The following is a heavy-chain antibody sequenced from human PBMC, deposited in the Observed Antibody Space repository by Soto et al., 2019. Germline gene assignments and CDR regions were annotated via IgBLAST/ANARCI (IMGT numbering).Heavy chain of an antibody. D-gene: IGHD3-3*01. V-gene: IGHV4-39*01. Sequence: SETLSLTCTVSGGSISSSSYYWGWIRQPPGKGLEWIGSIYYSGSTYYNPSLKSRVTISVDTSKNQFSLKLSSVTAADTAVYYCARQEYYDFWTVRYYFDYWGQGTLVTVSS. J-gene: IGHJ4*02. CDR2: IYYSGST. CDR3: ARQEYYDFWTVRYYFDY. CDR1: GGSISSSSYY.